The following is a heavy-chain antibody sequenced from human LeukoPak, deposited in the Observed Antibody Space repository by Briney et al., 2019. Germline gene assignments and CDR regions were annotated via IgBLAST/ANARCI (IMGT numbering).Heavy chain of an antibody. CDR3: ADLGYSD. J-gene: IGHJ4*02. CDR1: GLSYSSSW. Sequence: GGSLRLSCVASGLSYSSSWMTWARQAPGEGLEWVATIMDDGSDKYYVDSVKGRFSISRDNAKSSLYLQMNSLRLEDTAMYYCADLGYSDWGQGTLVTVSS. D-gene: IGHD5-18*01. V-gene: IGHV3-7*01. CDR2: IMDDGSDK.